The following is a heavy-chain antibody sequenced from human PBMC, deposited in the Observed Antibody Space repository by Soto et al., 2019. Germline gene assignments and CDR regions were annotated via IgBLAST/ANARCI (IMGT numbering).Heavy chain of an antibody. V-gene: IGHV1-46*02. D-gene: IGHD1-1*01. CDR2: INPSGDRT. CDR3: ANWHPAIDY. CDR1: GYTFNIYY. Sequence: ASVKVSCKASGYTFNIYYMHWVRQAPGQGLEWMGIINPSGDRTKYSQKFQGRVTITRDTSASTAYMELSSLRSEDTAVYYCANWHPAIDYWGQGTLVTVSS. J-gene: IGHJ4*02.